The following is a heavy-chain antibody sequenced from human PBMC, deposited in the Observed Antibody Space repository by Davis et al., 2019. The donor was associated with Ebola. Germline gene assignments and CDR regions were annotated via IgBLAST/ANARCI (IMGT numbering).Heavy chain of an antibody. Sequence: MPSETLSLTCTVSGGSVNSGDYYWSWIRQPPGKGLEWIGYIYYSGTTYYNPSLKSRLIISLDTSKNQFSLKLSSVTAADTAVYYCARGLTTVRVFDYWGQGTLVTVSS. CDR2: IYYSGTT. CDR3: ARGLTTVRVFDY. D-gene: IGHD4-17*01. CDR1: GGSVNSGDYY. V-gene: IGHV4-30-4*01. J-gene: IGHJ4*02.